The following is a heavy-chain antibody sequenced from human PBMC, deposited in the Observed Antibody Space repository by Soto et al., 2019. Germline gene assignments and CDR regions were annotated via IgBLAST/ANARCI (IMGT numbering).Heavy chain of an antibody. V-gene: IGHV1-3*01. CDR3: ARGRRVGTNDFWSGYYMGQGWFDP. Sequence: QVQLVQSGAEVKKPGASVKVSCKASGYTFTSYAMHWVRQAPGQRLEWMGWINAGNGNTKYSQKFQGRVTITRDTSASTAYMELSSLRSEDTAVYYCARGRRVGTNDFWSGYYMGQGWFDPWGQGTLVTVSS. CDR2: INAGNGNT. J-gene: IGHJ5*02. CDR1: GYTFTSYA. D-gene: IGHD3-3*01.